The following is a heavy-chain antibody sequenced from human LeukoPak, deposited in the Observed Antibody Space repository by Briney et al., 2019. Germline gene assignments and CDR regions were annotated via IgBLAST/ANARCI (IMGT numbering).Heavy chain of an antibody. Sequence: PGGSLRLSCAASGFTVSYNFMSWVRQAPGKGLAWVSVIHNSGSTFYADSVRGRFTISRDNSKNTLYLQMNSLRAEDTAVYYCARGRIAAAGTFDYWGQGTLVTVSS. J-gene: IGHJ4*02. CDR2: IHNSGST. CDR1: GFTVSYNF. V-gene: IGHV3-66*01. CDR3: ARGRIAAAGTFDY. D-gene: IGHD6-13*01.